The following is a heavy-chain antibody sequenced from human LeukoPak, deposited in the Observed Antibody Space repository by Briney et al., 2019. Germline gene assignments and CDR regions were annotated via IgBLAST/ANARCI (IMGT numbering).Heavy chain of an antibody. CDR3: ARGGAVTRYASAPDY. CDR1: GSSVNNKR. V-gene: IGHV3-53*01. CDR2: IYDEDNT. D-gene: IGHD4-17*01. Sequence: GGSLRLSCEVSGSSVNNKRMSWVRQAPGKGLVWVSVIYDEDNTHYADSVKGRFTISRDNSKNTLFLQMNSLRADDTAVYYCARGGAVTRYASAPDYWGQGTLVTVSS. J-gene: IGHJ4*02.